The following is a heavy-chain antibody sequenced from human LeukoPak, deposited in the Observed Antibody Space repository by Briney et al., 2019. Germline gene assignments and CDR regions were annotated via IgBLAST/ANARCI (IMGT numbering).Heavy chain of an antibody. J-gene: IGHJ4*02. CDR2: IRSKANSYAT. V-gene: IGHV3-73*01. CDR3: TRAHYDSSGYYLN. Sequence: GGSLRFSCAASGFTFSGSAMHWVRQASGKGLEWVGRIRSKANSYATAYAASVKGRFTISRDDSKNTAYLQMNSLKTEDTAVYYCTRAHYDSSGYYLNWGQGTLVTVSS. CDR1: GFTFSGSA. D-gene: IGHD3-22*01.